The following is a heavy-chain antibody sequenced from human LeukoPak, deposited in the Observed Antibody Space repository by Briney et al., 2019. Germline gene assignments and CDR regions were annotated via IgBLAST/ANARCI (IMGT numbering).Heavy chain of an antibody. J-gene: IGHJ4*02. CDR3: ARDKKSGESSEIDY. Sequence: GVLRLSCAASGFTFSNYWVHWVRQAPGKGLVWVSRINRDGSTTNYADSVKGRFTVSRDNAKNTLNLQMNSLRAEDTAVYYCARDKKSGESSEIDYWGQGTLVTVSS. CDR1: GFTFSNYW. D-gene: IGHD3-10*01. V-gene: IGHV3-74*01. CDR2: INRDGSTT.